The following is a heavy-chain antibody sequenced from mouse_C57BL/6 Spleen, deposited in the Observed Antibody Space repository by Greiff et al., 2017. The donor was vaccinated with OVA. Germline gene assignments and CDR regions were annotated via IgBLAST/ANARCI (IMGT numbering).Heavy chain of an antibody. J-gene: IGHJ4*01. CDR3: ARWGDDSSHDYYAMDY. Sequence: VQLQQSGAELVKPGASVKISCKASGYAFTSYWMNWVKQRPGKGLEWIGQIYPGDGDTNYNGKFTGKATLIADNSSSTAYMQLRSRTSEDSTVYFCARWGDDSSHDYYAMDYWGQGTSVTVSS. D-gene: IGHD1-1*01. V-gene: IGHV1-80*01. CDR2: IYPGDGDT. CDR1: GYAFTSYW.